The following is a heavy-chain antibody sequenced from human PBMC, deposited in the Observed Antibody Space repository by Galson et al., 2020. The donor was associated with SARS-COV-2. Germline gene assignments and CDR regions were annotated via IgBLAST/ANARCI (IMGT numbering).Heavy chain of an antibody. CDR2: LSNTGGTS. CDR3: LAYSSTRHNY. D-gene: IGHD6-13*01. V-gene: IGHV3-64D*09. CDR1: GFAFSDYA. J-gene: IGHJ4*02. Sequence: GGSLRLSCSASGFAFSDYAMHWVRQAPGKGLQYVSALSNTGGTSFYADSVSGRFTMSRDNSKNTFYLQMTGLRVEDTAFYYCLAYSSTRHNYWGRGTQVTVSS.